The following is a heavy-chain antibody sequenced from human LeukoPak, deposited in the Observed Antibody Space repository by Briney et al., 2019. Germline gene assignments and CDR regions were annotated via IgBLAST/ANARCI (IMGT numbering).Heavy chain of an antibody. V-gene: IGHV1-2*02. CDR1: GYTFTGYY. J-gene: IGHJ4*02. Sequence: ASVKVSCKASGYTFTGYYMHWVRQAPGQGLEWMGWINPNSGGTNYAQKFQGRVTMTRDTSISTVYMELSSLRSEDTAVYYCARDVAGTARLDYWGQGTLVTVSS. CDR2: INPNSGGT. D-gene: IGHD1-14*01. CDR3: ARDVAGTARLDY.